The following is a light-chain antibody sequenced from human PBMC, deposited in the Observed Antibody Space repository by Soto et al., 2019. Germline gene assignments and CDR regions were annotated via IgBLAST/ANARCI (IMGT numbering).Light chain of an antibody. Sequence: DIQLTQSPSLLSASVGGRVTITCRASHDISTYVAWYHQKPGKAPKLMIYEASTLQSGVPSRFSGSGSGTEFTLTISGLLPEDFATYHCQQLNTLPFTFGQGTRLENK. J-gene: IGKJ5*01. CDR1: HDISTY. CDR2: EAS. V-gene: IGKV1-9*01. CDR3: QQLNTLPFT.